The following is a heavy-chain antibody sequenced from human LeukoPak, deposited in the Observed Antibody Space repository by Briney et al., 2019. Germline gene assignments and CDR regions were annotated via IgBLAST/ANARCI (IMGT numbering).Heavy chain of an antibody. J-gene: IGHJ4*02. CDR1: GYTFSSYA. Sequence: GGSLRLSCAASGYTFSSYAMSWVRQAPGKGLEWVSGISGSGDSTYYADSVKGRFTISRDNSKNTLYLQMNSLRAEDTAVYYCAKAPRSGWPYYSHYWGQGTLVTVSS. CDR2: ISGSGDST. D-gene: IGHD6-19*01. CDR3: AKAPRSGWPYYSHY. V-gene: IGHV3-23*01.